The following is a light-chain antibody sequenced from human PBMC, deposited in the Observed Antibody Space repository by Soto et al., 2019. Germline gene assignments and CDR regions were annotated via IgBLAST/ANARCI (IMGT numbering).Light chain of an antibody. CDR2: GAS. Sequence: DIQMTQSPPAMSASVGDRVTITCRASQAISHYLAWFHQRPGKVPKRLIYGASTLQSGVPSRFSGSGSGTEFTLTISSLQPDDFATYYCQHYNSYSEAFGQGTKVDIK. CDR3: QHYNSYSEA. J-gene: IGKJ1*01. CDR1: QAISHY. V-gene: IGKV1-17*03.